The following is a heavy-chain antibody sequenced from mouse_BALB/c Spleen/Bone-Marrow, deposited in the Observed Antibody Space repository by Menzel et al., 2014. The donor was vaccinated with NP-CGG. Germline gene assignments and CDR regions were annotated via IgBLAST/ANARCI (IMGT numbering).Heavy chain of an antibody. J-gene: IGHJ4*01. CDR1: GFSLTSYG. Sequence: QVQLTQSGHGLVQPSQSLSITCTVSGFSLTSYGVHWVRQSPGKGLEWLGGIWSGGSTDYNAAFISRLSIGKDNSKSQVFFKMNSLQANDTAIYYCARNGDYAMDYWGQGTSVTVSS. V-gene: IGHV2-2*02. CDR3: ARNGDYAMDY. CDR2: IWSGGST.